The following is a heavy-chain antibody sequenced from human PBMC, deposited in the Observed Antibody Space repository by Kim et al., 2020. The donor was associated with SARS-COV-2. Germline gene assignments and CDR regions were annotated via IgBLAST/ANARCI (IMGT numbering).Heavy chain of an antibody. Sequence: GGSLRLSCAASGFTFSSYDMHWVRQATGKGLEWVSAIGTAGDTYYPGSVKGRFTISRENAKNSLYLQMNSLRAGDTAVYYCARGLSPYYDSSGYYYWGQGTLVTVSS. CDR1: GFTFSSYD. V-gene: IGHV3-13*04. CDR2: IGTAGDT. CDR3: ARGLSPYYDSSGYYY. D-gene: IGHD3-22*01. J-gene: IGHJ4*02.